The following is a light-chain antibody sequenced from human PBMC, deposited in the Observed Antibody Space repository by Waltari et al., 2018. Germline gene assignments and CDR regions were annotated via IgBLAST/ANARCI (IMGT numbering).Light chain of an antibody. CDR2: AAS. Sequence: QSPLTQPAAVSGSPGQSITISCTGPGSAVGRSFLVSWYQQNPGQAPRLLIYAASRRPSGVSTRFSGSKSGNTASLTISGLQAEDEADYYCCSYAGTNTLLFGGGTKVTVL. CDR3: CSYAGTNTLL. CDR1: GSAVGRSFL. J-gene: IGLJ2*01. V-gene: IGLV2-23*01.